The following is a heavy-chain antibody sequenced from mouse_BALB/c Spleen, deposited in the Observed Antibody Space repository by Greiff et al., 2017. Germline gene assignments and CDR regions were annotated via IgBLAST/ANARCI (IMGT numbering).Heavy chain of an antibody. D-gene: IGHD2-3*01. CDR2: IDPANGNT. CDR1: GFNIKDTY. V-gene: IGHV14-3*02. CDR3: AGDYDARRYAMDY. J-gene: IGHJ4*01. Sequence: VQLQQSGAELVKPGASVKLSCTASGFNIKDTYMHWVKQRPEQGLEWIGRIDPANGNTKYDPKFQGKATITADTSSNTAYLQLSSLTSEDTAVYYCAGDYDARRYAMDYWGQGTSVTVSS.